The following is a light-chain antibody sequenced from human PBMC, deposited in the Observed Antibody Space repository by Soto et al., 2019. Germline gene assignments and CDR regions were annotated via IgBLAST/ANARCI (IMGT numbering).Light chain of an antibody. J-gene: IGKJ4*01. Sequence: DIQMTQSPSSLSASVGDRVTVPCRASLAISTYLNWYQQKPGKAPKLLIFSASSLNIGVPSRFSGSGSGTHFTLTISSLQPEDFATYFCQQSFSAPLTFGGGTRV. CDR3: QQSFSAPLT. CDR1: LAISTY. CDR2: SAS. V-gene: IGKV1-39*01.